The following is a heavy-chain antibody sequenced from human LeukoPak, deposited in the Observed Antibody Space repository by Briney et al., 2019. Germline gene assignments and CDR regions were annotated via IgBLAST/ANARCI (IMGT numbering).Heavy chain of an antibody. J-gene: IGHJ3*01. CDR1: GGSVSSGSYH. Sequence: PSETLSLTCTVSGGSVSSGSYHWRWIRQPPGKGLEWIGYIYYSGSTNYNPSPKSRVTISVDTSKNQFSLKLSSVTAADTAVYYCARVPGGGTAANWGQGTMVTVSS. CDR2: IYYSGST. CDR3: ARVPGGGTAAN. D-gene: IGHD1-7*01. V-gene: IGHV4-61*01.